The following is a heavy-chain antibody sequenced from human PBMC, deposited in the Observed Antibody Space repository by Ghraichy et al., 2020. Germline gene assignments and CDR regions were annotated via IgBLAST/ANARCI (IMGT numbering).Heavy chain of an antibody. J-gene: IGHJ5*02. V-gene: IGHV3-21*01. Sequence: GESLRLSCAASGFTFSSYSMNWVRQAPGKGLEWVSSISSSSSYIYYADSVKGRFTISRDNAKNSLYLQMNSLRAEDTAVYYCARDREPTTVTTFSWFDPWGQGTLVTVSS. D-gene: IGHD4-17*01. CDR2: ISSSSSYI. CDR1: GFTFSSYS. CDR3: ARDREPTTVTTFSWFDP.